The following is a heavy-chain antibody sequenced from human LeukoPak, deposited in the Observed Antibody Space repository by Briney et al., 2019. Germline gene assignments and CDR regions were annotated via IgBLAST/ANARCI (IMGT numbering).Heavy chain of an antibody. CDR3: ARVPMATNFVDY. V-gene: IGHV4-30-4*01. CDR2: IYYSGST. CDR1: GGSISSGDYY. Sequence: SETLSLTCTVSGGSISSGDYYWSWIRQPPGKGLEWIGYIYYSGSTYYNPSLKSRVTISVDTSKNQFSLKLSSVTAADTAVYYCARVPMATNFVDYWGQGTLVTVSS. J-gene: IGHJ4*02. D-gene: IGHD5-24*01.